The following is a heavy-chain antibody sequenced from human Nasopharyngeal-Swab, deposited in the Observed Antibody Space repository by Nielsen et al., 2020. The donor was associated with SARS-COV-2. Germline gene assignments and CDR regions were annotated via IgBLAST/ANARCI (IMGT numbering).Heavy chain of an antibody. CDR1: GFTFGNYW. CDR2: IKEDGSEK. J-gene: IGHJ4*02. V-gene: IGHV3-7*03. CDR3: ARDRGDLRKYNCDS. Sequence: GGSLRLSCAASGFTFGNYWMSWVRQAPGKRLEWVANIKEDGSEKDYVDSVKGRFTISRDNIKNSLYLQRNSLRVEDTAVYFCARDRGDLRKYNCDSWGQGTLVTVSS. D-gene: IGHD3-10*01.